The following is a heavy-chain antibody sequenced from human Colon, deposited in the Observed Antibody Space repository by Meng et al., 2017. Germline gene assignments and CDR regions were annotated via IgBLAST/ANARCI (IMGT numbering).Heavy chain of an antibody. CDR1: GGSISTSGYY. CDR3: SRRINTAGGWFDS. D-gene: IGHD5-18*01. Sequence: QPQLQESGPGLVKPSEALSLTCSVSGGSISTSGYYWGWIRQPPGKGLEWIGSIGHSGITYYTPSLKSRVAISVDKSKNQFSLKLSSVTAADTAVYYCSRRINTAGGWFDSWGQGTLVTVSS. V-gene: IGHV4-39*01. CDR2: IGHSGIT. J-gene: IGHJ5*01.